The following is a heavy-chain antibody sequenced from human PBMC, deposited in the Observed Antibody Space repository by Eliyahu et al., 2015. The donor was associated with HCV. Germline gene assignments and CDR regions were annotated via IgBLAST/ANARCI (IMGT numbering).Heavy chain of an antibody. D-gene: IGHD2-15*01. CDR3: ARADRSGAHPYYYYYYMDV. CDR2: IYYSGST. CDR1: GGSISSSSYC. Sequence: QLQLQESGPGLVKPSETLSLTCTVSGGSISSSSYCWGWIRQPPGKGLEWIGNIYYSGSTYSGPSLKSRVTISVDTSKNQFSLKLSSVTAADTAVYYCARADRSGAHPYYYYYYMDVWGEGTTVTVPS. V-gene: IGHV4-39*07. J-gene: IGHJ6*03.